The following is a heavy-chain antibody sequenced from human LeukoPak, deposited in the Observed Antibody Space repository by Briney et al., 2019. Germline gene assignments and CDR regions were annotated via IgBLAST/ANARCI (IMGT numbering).Heavy chain of an antibody. D-gene: IGHD3-10*01. CDR2: IKQDGSEK. J-gene: IGHJ4*02. Sequence: GGSLRLSCAASGFTFSSYWMSWVRQAPGKGLEWVANIKQDGSEKYYVDSVKGRFTISRDNAKNSLYLQMNSLRAEDTAVYYCALTPDYYGSGSFDYWGQGTLVTVSS. CDR3: ALTPDYYGSGSFDY. V-gene: IGHV3-7*01. CDR1: GFTFSSYW.